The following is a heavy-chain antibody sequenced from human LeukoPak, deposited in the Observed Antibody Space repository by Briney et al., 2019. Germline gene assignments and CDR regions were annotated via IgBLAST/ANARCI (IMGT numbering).Heavy chain of an antibody. D-gene: IGHD6-13*01. Sequence: SETLSLTCTVSGGSISSSSYYWGWIRQPPGKGLEWIGSIYYSGSTYYNPSLKSRVTISVDTSKNQFSLKLSSVTAADTALYYCARHLHSSWYTSVFDYWGQGSLVTVSS. CDR3: ARHLHSSWYTSVFDY. CDR2: IYYSGST. V-gene: IGHV4-39*01. CDR1: GGSISSSSYY. J-gene: IGHJ4*02.